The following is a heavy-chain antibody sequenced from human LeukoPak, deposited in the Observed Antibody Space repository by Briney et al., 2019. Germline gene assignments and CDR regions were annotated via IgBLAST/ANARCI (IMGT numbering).Heavy chain of an antibody. CDR2: MNPNSGNT. CDR1: GYPFTSYD. J-gene: IGHJ5*02. D-gene: IGHD1-26*01. V-gene: IGHV1-8*01. Sequence: GASVKVSCKASGYPFTSYDINWVRQATGQGLEWMGWMNPNSGNTGYAQKFQGRVTMTRNTSISTAYTELSSLRSEDTAVYYCARSPVRGLSGYSVSWFDPWGQGTLVTVSS. CDR3: ARSPVRGLSGYSVSWFDP.